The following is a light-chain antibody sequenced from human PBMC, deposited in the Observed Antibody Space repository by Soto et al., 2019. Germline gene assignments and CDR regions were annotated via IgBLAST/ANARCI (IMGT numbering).Light chain of an antibody. J-gene: IGLJ3*02. Sequence: QSVLTQPPSVSGAPGQRVTISCTGSSSNIGANYDVHWYQQLPGTAPKLLIYRNINRPSGVPDRFSGSKSGTSVSLAITGLQAEDEADYYCQSYDSSLSGGVFGGGTKVTVL. V-gene: IGLV1-40*01. CDR2: RNI. CDR3: QSYDSSLSGGV. CDR1: SSNIGANYD.